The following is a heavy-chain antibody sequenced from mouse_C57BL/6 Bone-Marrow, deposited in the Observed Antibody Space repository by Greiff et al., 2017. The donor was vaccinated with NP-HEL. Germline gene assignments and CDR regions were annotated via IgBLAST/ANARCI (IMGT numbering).Heavy chain of an antibody. V-gene: IGHV1-76*01. CDR3: ARARVGDYGGYFDV. D-gene: IGHD2-4*01. J-gene: IGHJ1*03. CDR1: GYTFTDYY. CDR2: IYPGSGNT. Sequence: VQLQQSGAELVRPGASVKLSCKASGYTFTDYYINWVKQRPGQGLEWIARIYPGSGNTYYNEKFKGKATLTAEKSSSTAYMQLSSLTSEDSAVYFCARARVGDYGGYFDVWGTGTTVTVSS.